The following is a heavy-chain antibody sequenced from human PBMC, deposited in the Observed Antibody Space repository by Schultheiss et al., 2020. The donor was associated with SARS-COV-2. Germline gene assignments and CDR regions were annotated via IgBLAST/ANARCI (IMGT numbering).Heavy chain of an antibody. CDR3: ARALGPYRYFGL. V-gene: IGHV4-34*01. J-gene: IGHJ2*01. D-gene: IGHD6-6*01. CDR1: RFTFSNYA. Sequence: GSLRLSCAASRFTFSNYAMPWVRQTPGKGLEWIGEINHSGDTNYNPSLKSRVTISVDTSKNQFSLKLSSVTAADTAVYYCARALGPYRYFGLWGRGTLVTVSS. CDR2: INHSGDT.